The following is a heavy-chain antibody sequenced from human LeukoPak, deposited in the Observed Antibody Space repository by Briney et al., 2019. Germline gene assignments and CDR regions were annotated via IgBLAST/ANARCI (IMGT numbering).Heavy chain of an antibody. Sequence: GASVKVSCKASGYTFTSYAMNWVRQAPGQGLEWMGWINTNTGNPTYAQGFTGRFVFSLDTSVSTAYLQISSLKAEDTAVYYCARGGWPLLWFGELLNYFDYWGQGTLVTVSS. J-gene: IGHJ4*02. CDR3: ARGGWPLLWFGELLNYFDY. V-gene: IGHV7-4-1*02. CDR2: INTNTGNP. D-gene: IGHD3-10*01. CDR1: GYTFTSYA.